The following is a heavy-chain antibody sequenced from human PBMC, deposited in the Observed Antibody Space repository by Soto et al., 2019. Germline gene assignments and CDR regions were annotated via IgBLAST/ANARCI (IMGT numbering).Heavy chain of an antibody. D-gene: IGHD3-16*01. J-gene: IGHJ4*02. CDR3: ANIDDYVCGSPDY. CDR2: IYWDDDK. V-gene: IGHV2-5*02. CDR1: GFSLSTSGVG. Sequence: QITLKASGPTLVKPTQTLTLTCTFSGFSLSTSGVGVGWIRQRPGQDLEWLALIYWDDDKRYSPSLKSSLTIVTDTSKNQGVLTMTTMAPLDTDTYDCANIDDYVCGSPDYWVQGTLVTVSS.